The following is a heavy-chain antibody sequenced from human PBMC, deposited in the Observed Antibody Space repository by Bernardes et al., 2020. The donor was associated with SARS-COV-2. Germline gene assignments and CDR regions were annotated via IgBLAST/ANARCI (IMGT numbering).Heavy chain of an antibody. J-gene: IGHJ4*02. D-gene: IGHD6-13*01. V-gene: IGHV3-7*01. Sequence: GGSLRLSCAASGFTVSSNYMSWVRQAPGKGLEWVANIKQDGSEKYYVDSVKGRFTISRDNAKNSLYLQMNSLRAEDTAVYYCARVEGSSWYWNYWGQGTLVTVSS. CDR3: ARVEGSSWYWNY. CDR2: IKQDGSEK. CDR1: GFTVSSNY.